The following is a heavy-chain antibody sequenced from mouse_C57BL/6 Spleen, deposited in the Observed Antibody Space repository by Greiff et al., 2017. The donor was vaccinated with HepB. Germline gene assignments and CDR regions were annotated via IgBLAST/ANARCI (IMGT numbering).Heavy chain of an antibody. CDR3: ARAYDYDDYFDY. CDR2: ISDGGSYT. D-gene: IGHD2-4*01. J-gene: IGHJ2*01. Sequence: EVQVVESGGGLVKPGGSLKLSCAASGFTFSSYAMSWVRQTPEKRLEWVATISDGGSYTYYPDNVKGRFTISRDNAKNNLYLQMSHLKSEDTAMYYCARAYDYDDYFDYWGQGTTLTVSS. V-gene: IGHV5-4*01. CDR1: GFTFSSYA.